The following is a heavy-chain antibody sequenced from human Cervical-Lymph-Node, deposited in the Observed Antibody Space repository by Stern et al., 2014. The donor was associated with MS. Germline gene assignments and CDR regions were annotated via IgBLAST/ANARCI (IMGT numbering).Heavy chain of an antibody. CDR3: ARDGVVVTDDAEYFHH. CDR2: ISPRYGST. Sequence: QVQLGQSGAEVKNPGASVKLSCKASGYTFDYYMHWVRQAPGQGLEWVGTISPRYGSTYYAQNFQGRVTMTRDTATNTFYMELTSLRSEDSAVYYCARDGVVVTDDAEYFHHWGQGTLVTVSP. J-gene: IGHJ1*01. V-gene: IGHV1-46*02. D-gene: IGHD2-21*02. CDR1: GYTFDYY.